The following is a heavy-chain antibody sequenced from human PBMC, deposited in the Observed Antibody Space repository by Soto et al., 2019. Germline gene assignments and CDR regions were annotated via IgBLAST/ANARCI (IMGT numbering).Heavy chain of an antibody. CDR2: IYYSGST. D-gene: IGHD3-22*01. Sequence: ASETLSLTCTVSGGSISSSSYYWGWIRQPPGKGLEWIGSIYYSGSTYYNPSLKSRVTISVDTSKNQFSLKLSSVTAADTAVYYCARHKISDYYDSSGYWTLDYWGQGTLVTVSS. V-gene: IGHV4-39*01. J-gene: IGHJ4*02. CDR3: ARHKISDYYDSSGYWTLDY. CDR1: GGSISSSSYY.